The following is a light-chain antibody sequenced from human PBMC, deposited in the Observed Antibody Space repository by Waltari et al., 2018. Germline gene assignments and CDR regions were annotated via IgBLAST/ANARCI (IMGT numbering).Light chain of an antibody. CDR1: STTTTKY. V-gene: IGLV1-47*01. J-gene: IGLJ3*02. Sequence: QSVLTQPPSASGAPGQEVSIACSGGSTTTTKYVFWYQQFPGPAPNLIVYKDYERPSGVPDRFSASKSGTSASLAISGLRSDDEADYYCATWDDSLNGWVFGGGTKLTVL. CDR3: ATWDDSLNGWV. CDR2: KDY.